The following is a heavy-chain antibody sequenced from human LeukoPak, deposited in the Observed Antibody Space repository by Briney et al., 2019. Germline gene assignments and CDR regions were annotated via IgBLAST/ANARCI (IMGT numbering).Heavy chain of an antibody. CDR2: INSDWSSI. Sequence: GGSLRLSCAASGFTFSSYWMHWVRQAPGKGLVWVSRINSDWSSITYADSVKGRFTIYRNNAKNTLYLQMNSLRVEDTAVYYCAREGRVSGYDFDCWGQGTLVTVSS. D-gene: IGHD5-12*01. V-gene: IGHV3-74*03. J-gene: IGHJ4*02. CDR3: AREGRVSGYDFDC. CDR1: GFTFSSYW.